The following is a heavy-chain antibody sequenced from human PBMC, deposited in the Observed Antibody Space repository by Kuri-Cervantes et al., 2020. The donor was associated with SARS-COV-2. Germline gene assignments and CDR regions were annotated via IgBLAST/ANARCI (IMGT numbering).Heavy chain of an antibody. V-gene: IGHV6-1*01. J-gene: IGHJ4*02. CDR1: GDSVSSNSAG. D-gene: IGHD1-1*01. Sequence: SETLSLTCAISGDSVSSNSAGWNWIRQSPSSGLEWPGRTYYRSKWYHDYAVSVKSRIIINPDTSKNQFSLQLSSVTPEDTAVYYCARVTTGTLDYWGQGTLVTVSS. CDR3: ARVTTGTLDY. CDR2: TYYRSKWYH.